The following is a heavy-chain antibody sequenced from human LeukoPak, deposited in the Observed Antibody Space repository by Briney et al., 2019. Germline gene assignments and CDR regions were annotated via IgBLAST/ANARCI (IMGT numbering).Heavy chain of an antibody. CDR2: IYTSGST. D-gene: IGHD4-23*01. Sequence: SETLSLTYTVSGGSISSYYWSWIRQPAGKGLERIGRIYTSGSTNYNPSLKGRVTMSVDTSKNQFSLKLSSVTAADTAVYYCAREEYGGNSEFDYWGQGTLVTVSS. J-gene: IGHJ4*02. CDR1: GGSISSYY. CDR3: AREEYGGNSEFDY. V-gene: IGHV4-4*07.